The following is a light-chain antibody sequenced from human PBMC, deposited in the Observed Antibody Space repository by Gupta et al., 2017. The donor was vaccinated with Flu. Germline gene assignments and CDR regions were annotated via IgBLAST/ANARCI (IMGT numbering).Light chain of an antibody. Sequence: SVKITCTLSSGHSSYAIAWHQQQPEKGPRYLMKLNSDGSHSKGDGIPDRFSGSSSGAERYLTISSLQSEDEYDYYCQTWGTGRVFGGGTKLTVL. CDR2: LNSDGSH. J-gene: IGLJ3*02. CDR3: QTWGTGRV. CDR1: SGHSSYA. V-gene: IGLV4-69*01.